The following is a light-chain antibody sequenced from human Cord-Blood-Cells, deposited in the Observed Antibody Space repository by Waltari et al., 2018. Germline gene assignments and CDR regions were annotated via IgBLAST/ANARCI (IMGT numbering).Light chain of an antibody. V-gene: IGLV3-21*03. CDR1: NIGSKS. CDR2: DES. Sequence: SYVLTQPPSVSVAPGKTARITYGGNNIGSKSVHWYQQKPGQAPVLVVYDESDRPSGIPERFSGSNSGNTATLTISRVEAGDEADYYCQVWDSSSDHVVFGGGTKLTVL. J-gene: IGLJ2*01. CDR3: QVWDSSSDHVV.